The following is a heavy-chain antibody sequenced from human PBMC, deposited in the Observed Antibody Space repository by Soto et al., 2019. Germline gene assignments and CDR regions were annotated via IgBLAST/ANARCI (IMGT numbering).Heavy chain of an antibody. CDR3: VKFGAPRYFDY. V-gene: IGHV3-23*01. Sequence: EVQLLESGGGLVQPGGSLRLSCAASGFSFSSSAMTWARQAPGKGLEWVSFISASSTSTYYSDSVQGRFTISRDNSKNTLYLQMSSLRADDTALYSCVKFGAPRYFDYWGQGTPVTVSS. CDR1: GFSFSSSA. J-gene: IGHJ4*02. D-gene: IGHD3-16*01. CDR2: ISASSTST.